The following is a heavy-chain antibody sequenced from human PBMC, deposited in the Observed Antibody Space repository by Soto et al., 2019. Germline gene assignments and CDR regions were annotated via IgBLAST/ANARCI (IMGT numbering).Heavy chain of an antibody. CDR2: ISPFGGAT. V-gene: IGHV1-46*01. CDR3: AKGRGGKTVANFGMDV. D-gene: IGHD3-16*01. Sequence: ASVKVSCKASGDSVSNYYLHWVRQAPGQGFEWLGLISPFGGATAYAQRFKGRVTVTMDKSSTTFYLELSSLRSDDTAVYYCAKGRGGKTVANFGMDVWGQGVTVTVS. J-gene: IGHJ6*02. CDR1: GDSVSNYY.